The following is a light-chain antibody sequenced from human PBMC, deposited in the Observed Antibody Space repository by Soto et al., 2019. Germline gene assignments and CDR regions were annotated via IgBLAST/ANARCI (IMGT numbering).Light chain of an antibody. CDR1: SSNIGAGFD. CDR2: ANT. V-gene: IGLV1-40*01. J-gene: IGLJ2*01. Sequence: QSVLTQPPSVSGAQGQRVAISCTGSSSNIGAGFDVHWYQQLPGTAPKLLIYANTNRPSGVPDRFSGSKSGTSASLAITGLQAEDDADYYCQSYDSSLSGVIFGGGTKLTVL. CDR3: QSYDSSLSGVI.